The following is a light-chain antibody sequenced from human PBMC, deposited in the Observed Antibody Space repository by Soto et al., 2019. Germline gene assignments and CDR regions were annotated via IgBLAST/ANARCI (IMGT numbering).Light chain of an antibody. V-gene: IGKV2-28*01. CDR2: LGS. CDR3: MQALHTPHT. Sequence: DTVMTQSPLSLPVTPGEPASISCRSSQSLLHSNGYNYLDWYLQKPGQSPQLLIYLGSYRASGVPDRFSGSGSGTDFTLKISRLEAEGVGGYYCMQALHTPHTFGQGTKLEIK. CDR1: QSLLHSNGYNY. J-gene: IGKJ2*01.